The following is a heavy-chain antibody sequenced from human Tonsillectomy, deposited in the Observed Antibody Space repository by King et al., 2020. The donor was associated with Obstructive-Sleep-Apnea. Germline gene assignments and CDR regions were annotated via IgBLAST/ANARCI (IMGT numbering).Heavy chain of an antibody. V-gene: IGHV3-9*01. CDR1: GFTFDDYA. CDR3: AKDSGWRYYYYGLDV. Sequence: QLVQSGGGLVQPGRSLRLSCAASGFTFDDYAMHWVRQVPGKGLEWVSGISWNSGVIGYADSLKGRFTISRDNAKNSLFLQMNSLRAEDTALYYCAKDSGWRYYYYGLDVWGQGTTFTVSS. D-gene: IGHD6-19*01. CDR2: ISWNSGVI. J-gene: IGHJ6*02.